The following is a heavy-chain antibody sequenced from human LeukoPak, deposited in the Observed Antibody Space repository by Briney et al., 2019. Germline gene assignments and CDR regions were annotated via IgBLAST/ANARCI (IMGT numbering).Heavy chain of an antibody. J-gene: IGHJ4*02. CDR2: INPNSGGT. CDR1: GYTFTGYY. V-gene: IGHV1-2*02. CDR3: ARTYYYDSSGYYYFDY. D-gene: IGHD3-22*01. Sequence: ASVTVSCTASGYTFTGYYMHWVRQAPGQGLEWMGWINPNSGGTNYAQKFQGRVTMTRDTSISTAYMELSRLRSDDTAVYYCARTYYYDSSGYYYFDYWGQGTLVTVSS.